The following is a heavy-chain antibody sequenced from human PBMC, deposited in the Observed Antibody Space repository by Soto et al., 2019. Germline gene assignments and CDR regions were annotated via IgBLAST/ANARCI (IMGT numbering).Heavy chain of an antibody. J-gene: IGHJ4*02. CDR2: ISYDGSNK. D-gene: IGHD5-18*01. CDR1: GFTFSTYG. CDR3: AREGTAINHY. V-gene: IGHV3-30*03. Sequence: GGSLRLSCTASGFTFSTYGMHWVRQAPGKGLEWVAVISYDGSNKYYADSVKGRFTISRDNSKNTLYLQMNSLRAEDTAVYYCAREGTAINHYWGQGTLVTVSS.